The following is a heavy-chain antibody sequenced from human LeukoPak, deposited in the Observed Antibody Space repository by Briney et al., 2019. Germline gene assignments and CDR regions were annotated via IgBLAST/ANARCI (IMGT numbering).Heavy chain of an antibody. D-gene: IGHD5-12*01. CDR2: INPNSGGT. J-gene: IGHJ4*02. CDR3: ARAPFMATIRRDFDY. Sequence: GASVKVSCKASGYTFTGYYMHWVRQAPGQGLEWMGWINPNSGGTNYAQKFQGRVTMTRDTSISTAYMELSRLRSDDTAVYYCARAPFMATIRRDFDYWDQGTLGSVS. CDR1: GYTFTGYY. V-gene: IGHV1-2*02.